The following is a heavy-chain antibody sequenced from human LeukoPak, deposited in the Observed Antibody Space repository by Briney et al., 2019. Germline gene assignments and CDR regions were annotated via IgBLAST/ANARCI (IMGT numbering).Heavy chain of an antibody. V-gene: IGHV3-23*01. CDR3: TTDVLLWFGESPGTLDY. CDR1: GFTFSSYA. CDR2: ISGSGGST. J-gene: IGHJ4*02. Sequence: GGSLRLSCAASGFTFSSYAMSWVRQAPGKGLEWVSAISGSGGSTYYADSVKGRFTISRDNSKNTLYLQMNSLRAEDTAVYYCTTDVLLWFGESPGTLDYWGQGTLVTVSS. D-gene: IGHD3-10*01.